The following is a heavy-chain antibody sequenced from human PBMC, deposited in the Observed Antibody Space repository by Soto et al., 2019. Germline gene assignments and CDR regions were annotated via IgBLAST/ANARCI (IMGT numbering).Heavy chain of an antibody. V-gene: IGHV4-34*01. CDR2: INHSGST. D-gene: IGHD3-9*01. Sequence: SETLSLTCAVYGGSFSGYYWSWIRQPPGKGLEWIGEINHSGSTNYNPSLKSRVTISVDTSKNQFSLKLSSVTAADTAVYYCARDILTGYGEYYFDYWGQGTLVT. CDR3: ARDILTGYGEYYFDY. J-gene: IGHJ4*02. CDR1: GGSFSGYY.